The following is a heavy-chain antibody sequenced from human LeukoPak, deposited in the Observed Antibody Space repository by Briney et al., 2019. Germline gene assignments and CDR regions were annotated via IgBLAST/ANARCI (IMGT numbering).Heavy chain of an antibody. Sequence: ASVKVSCKASGYTFTSYYMHWVRQAPGQGLEWMGIINPSGGSTSYAQKFQGRVTMTRDTSASTVYMELSSLRSEDTAVYYCARGHWVRGAIYYYYGMDVWGQGTTVTVSS. CDR1: GYTFTSYY. V-gene: IGHV1-46*01. CDR3: ARGHWVRGAIYYYYGMDV. D-gene: IGHD3-10*01. CDR2: INPSGGST. J-gene: IGHJ6*02.